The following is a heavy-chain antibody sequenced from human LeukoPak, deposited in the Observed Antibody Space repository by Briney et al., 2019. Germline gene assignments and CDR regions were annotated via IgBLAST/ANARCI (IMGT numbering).Heavy chain of an antibody. CDR1: GGSISSYY. Sequence: SETLSLTCTVSGGSISSYYWSWIRQPVGKGLEWIGRIYTSESTNYNPSLKSRVTMSVDTSKNQFSLKLSSVTAADTAVYYCARETYYYDSSGYYSDNWFDPWGQGTLVTVSS. CDR3: ARETYYYDSSGYYSDNWFDP. D-gene: IGHD3-22*01. CDR2: IYTSEST. V-gene: IGHV4-4*07. J-gene: IGHJ5*02.